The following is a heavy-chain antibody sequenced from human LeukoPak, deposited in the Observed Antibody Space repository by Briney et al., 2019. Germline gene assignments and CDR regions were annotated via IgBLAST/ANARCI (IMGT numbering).Heavy chain of an antibody. CDR1: GYTFTSYG. Sequence: ASVKVSCKASGYTFTSYGISWVRQAPGQGLEWMGWISAYNGNTNYVQKLQGRVTMTTDTSTSTAYMELRSLRSDDTAVYYCARGRIMITFGGVIAPCAFDIWGQGTMVTVSS. CDR2: ISAYNGNT. J-gene: IGHJ3*02. D-gene: IGHD3-16*02. V-gene: IGHV1-18*01. CDR3: ARGRIMITFGGVIAPCAFDI.